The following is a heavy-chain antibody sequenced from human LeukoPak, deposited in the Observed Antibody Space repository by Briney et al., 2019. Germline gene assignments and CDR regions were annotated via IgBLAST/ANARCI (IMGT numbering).Heavy chain of an antibody. CDR1: GFTFSNYA. D-gene: IGHD1-26*01. J-gene: IGHJ4*02. V-gene: IGHV3-23*01. CDR2: FSGSGGST. Sequence: RAGGSLRLSCAASGFTFSNYAMNWVRQAPGRGLEWVSAFSGSGGSTYYADSVKGRFTISRDNSKNTLYLQMNSLRAEDTAVYYCAKDLAGSGSYSFDYWGQGTLVTVSS. CDR3: AKDLAGSGSYSFDY.